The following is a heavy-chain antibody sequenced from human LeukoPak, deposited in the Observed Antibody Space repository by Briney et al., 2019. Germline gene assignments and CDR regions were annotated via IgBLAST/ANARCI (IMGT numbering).Heavy chain of an antibody. D-gene: IGHD3-22*01. Sequence: GRSLRLSCAASGFTFSRFGMHWVRQAPGKGLEWVAVIWYDGSNKYYADSVKGRFTISRDNSKSTLYLEMNSLRAEDTAVYYCARDYYYDSSGYWDYYFDYWGQGTLVSVSS. V-gene: IGHV3-33*01. CDR1: GFTFSRFG. CDR3: ARDYYYDSSGYWDYYFDY. J-gene: IGHJ4*02. CDR2: IWYDGSNK.